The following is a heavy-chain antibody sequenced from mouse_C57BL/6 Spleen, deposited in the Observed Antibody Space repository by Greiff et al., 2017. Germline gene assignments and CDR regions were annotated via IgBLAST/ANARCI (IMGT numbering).Heavy chain of an antibody. CDR3: ARRPSGYFDD. CDR1: GYTFTSYW. CDR2: IYPGSGST. J-gene: IGHJ2*01. V-gene: IGHV1-55*01. Sequence: VQLQQPGAELVKPGASVKMSCKASGYTFTSYWMTWVKQRPGQGLEWIGDIYPGSGSTNYNEKFKSKATLTVDTSSSTAYMQLSSLTSEDSAVYYCARRPSGYFDDWGQGTTLTVSS.